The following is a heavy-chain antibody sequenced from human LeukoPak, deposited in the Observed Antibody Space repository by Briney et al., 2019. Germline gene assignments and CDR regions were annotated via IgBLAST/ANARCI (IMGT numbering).Heavy chain of an antibody. CDR3: AREGDFYPGQDY. Sequence: GGSLRLSCAASGFTFSSYSMNWVCQAPGKGLEWVSYISSSSTIYYADSVKGRFTISRDNAKNSLYLQMNSLRDEDTAVYYCAREGDFYPGQDYWGQGTLVTVSS. J-gene: IGHJ4*02. D-gene: IGHD3-3*01. CDR1: GFTFSSYS. CDR2: ISSSSTI. V-gene: IGHV3-48*02.